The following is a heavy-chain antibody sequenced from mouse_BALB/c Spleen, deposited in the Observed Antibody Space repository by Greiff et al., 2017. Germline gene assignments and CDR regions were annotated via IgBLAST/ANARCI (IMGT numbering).Heavy chain of an antibody. D-gene: IGHD2-14*01. Sequence: EVKLVESGGGLVQPGGSRKLSCAASGFTFSDYGMAWVRQAPGKGPEWVAFISNLAYSIYYADTVTGRFTVSRENAKNTLYLEMSSLRSEDTAMYYCASDPAYYRYPYAMDYWGQGTSVTVSA. CDR1: GFTFSDYG. V-gene: IGHV5-15*02. CDR3: ASDPAYYRYPYAMDY. J-gene: IGHJ4*01. CDR2: ISNLAYSI.